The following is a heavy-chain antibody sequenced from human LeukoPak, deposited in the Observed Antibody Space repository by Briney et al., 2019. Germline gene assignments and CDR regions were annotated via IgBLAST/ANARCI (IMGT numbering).Heavy chain of an antibody. V-gene: IGHV4-59*01. CDR3: ARGTPDIVVVPAGIRNPLGFDY. Sequence: PSETLSLTCTVSGGPISSYYWSWIRQPPGKGLEWIGYIYYSGSTNYNPSLKSRVTISVDTSKNQFSLKLSSVTAADTAVYYCARGTPDIVVVPAGIRNPLGFDYWGQGTLVTVSS. CDR2: IYYSGST. J-gene: IGHJ4*02. CDR1: GGPISSYY. D-gene: IGHD2-2*02.